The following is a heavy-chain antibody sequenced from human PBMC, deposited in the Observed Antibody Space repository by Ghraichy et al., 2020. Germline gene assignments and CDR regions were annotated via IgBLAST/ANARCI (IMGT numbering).Heavy chain of an antibody. V-gene: IGHV3-7*01. D-gene: IGHD6-19*01. CDR1: GFTFSRYW. CDR3: ARVGGWCYFDY. CDR2: IKQDGDEK. J-gene: IGHJ4*02. Sequence: GGSLRLSCEASGFTFSRYWMSWVRQAPGKGLEWVAIIKQDGDEKYYLDSVKGRFTISRDNAKNSLYLQMNSLSAEDTAVYYCARVGGWCYFDYWGRGTLVTVSS.